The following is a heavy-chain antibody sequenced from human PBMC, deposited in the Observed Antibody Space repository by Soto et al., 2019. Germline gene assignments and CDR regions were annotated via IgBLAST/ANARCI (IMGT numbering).Heavy chain of an antibody. CDR3: ARARPYSSSWYGSRLSWFDP. Sequence: SETLSLTCAVYGGSFSGYYWSWIRQPPGKGLEWIGEINHSGRTNYNPSLKSRVTISVDTSKNQFSLKLSSVTAADTAVYYCARARPYSSSWYGSRLSWFDPWGQGTLVTVSS. V-gene: IGHV4-34*01. CDR2: INHSGRT. CDR1: GGSFSGYY. J-gene: IGHJ5*02. D-gene: IGHD6-13*01.